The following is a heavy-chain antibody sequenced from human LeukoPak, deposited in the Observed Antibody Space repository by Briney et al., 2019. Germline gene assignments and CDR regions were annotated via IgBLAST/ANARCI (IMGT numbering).Heavy chain of an antibody. CDR3: AKDSSPISTSCPDY. J-gene: IGHJ4*02. D-gene: IGHD2-2*01. V-gene: IGHV3-30*02. Sequence: PGRSLRLSCAASGFTFSSYGMHWVRQAPGKGLEWVAFIRYDGSNKYYADSVKGRFTISRDNSKNTLYLQMNSLRAEDTAVYYCAKDSSPISTSCPDYWGQGTLVTVSS. CDR1: GFTFSSYG. CDR2: IRYDGSNK.